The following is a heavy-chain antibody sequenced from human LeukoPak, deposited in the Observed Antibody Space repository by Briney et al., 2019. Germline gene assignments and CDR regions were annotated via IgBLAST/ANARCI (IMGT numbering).Heavy chain of an antibody. CDR1: GGSINDYY. CDR2: IYYRRTT. Sequence: SETLSLTCTVSGGSINDYYWNWLRQPPGKGLEWIGFIYYRRTTNNNPSLKSRVTTSIDTSKKQFSLNLSSVTAADTAIYYCAGVFSGRRPFELWGQGILVTVSS. J-gene: IGHJ4*02. V-gene: IGHV4-59*03. CDR3: AGVFSGRRPFEL. D-gene: IGHD3-10*01.